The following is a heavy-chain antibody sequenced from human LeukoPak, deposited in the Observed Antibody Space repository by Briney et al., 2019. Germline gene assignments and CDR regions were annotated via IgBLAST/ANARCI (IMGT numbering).Heavy chain of an antibody. CDR3: AELGITMIGGV. J-gene: IGHJ6*04. Sequence: ETLSLTCSVYGGSFSAFYWNWIRQPPGKGLEWVSSITSSSTYIYYADSVKGRFTISRDNAKNSLYLQMNSLRAEDTAVYYCAELGITMIGGVWGKGTTVTISS. CDR2: ITSSSTYI. V-gene: IGHV3-21*01. D-gene: IGHD3-10*02. CDR1: GGSFSAFY.